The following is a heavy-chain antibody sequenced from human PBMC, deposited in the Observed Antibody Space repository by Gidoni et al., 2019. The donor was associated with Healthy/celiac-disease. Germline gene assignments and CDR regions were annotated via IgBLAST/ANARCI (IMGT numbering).Heavy chain of an antibody. CDR2: IISIFGTA. V-gene: IGHV1-69*01. D-gene: IGHD3-10*01. Sequence: QVQLVQSGAEVHKPRSSVQVSCKASGGTFSSYAISWVRQAPGQGLEWMGGIISIFGTANYAQKFQGRVTITADEYTSTACMELSRLRSEDTAVYYCARAGITMVRGVGYYYYYGMDVWGQGTTVTVSS. CDR3: ARAGITMVRGVGYYYYYGMDV. CDR1: GGTFSSYA. J-gene: IGHJ6*02.